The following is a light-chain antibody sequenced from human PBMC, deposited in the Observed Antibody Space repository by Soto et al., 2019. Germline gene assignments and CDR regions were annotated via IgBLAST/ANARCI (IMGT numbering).Light chain of an antibody. CDR3: QSYDGSLSGVV. CDR2: DNN. CDR1: ISNIGAGYG. Sequence: QSVLTQPPSVSGAPGQRVTLSCTGSISNIGAGYGVHWYQQLPGRAPKLLVYDNNKRHSGVPDRFSGSKSGTSASLAITGLQADDEADYYCQSYDGSLSGVVFGGGTKLTVL. V-gene: IGLV1-40*01. J-gene: IGLJ2*01.